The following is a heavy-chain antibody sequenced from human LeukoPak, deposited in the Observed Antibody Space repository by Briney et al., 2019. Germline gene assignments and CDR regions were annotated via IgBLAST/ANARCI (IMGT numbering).Heavy chain of an antibody. V-gene: IGHV3-48*02. CDR3: ARDTEHLHFVFDY. CDR1: GFTFSRYS. D-gene: IGHD1/OR15-1a*01. CDR2: ISRSGSTI. J-gene: IGHJ4*02. Sequence: GGSLRLSCAASGFTFSRYSMNWVRQAPGKGLEWVSYISRSGSTIYYADSVKGRFTISRDNAKNSLYLQMNSLRDEDTAVYYCARDTEHLHFVFDYWGQGTLVTVSS.